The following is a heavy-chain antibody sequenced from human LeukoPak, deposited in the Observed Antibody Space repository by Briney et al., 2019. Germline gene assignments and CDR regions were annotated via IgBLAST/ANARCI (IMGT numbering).Heavy chain of an antibody. CDR2: IYYSGST. D-gene: IGHD3-9*01. J-gene: IGHJ4*02. Sequence: PSETLSLTCTVSGGSISSYYWSWIRQPPGKGLEWIGYIYYSGSTNYNPSLKSRVTISVDTSKNQFSLKLSSVTAADTAVYYCANSQKLRYFDWLSFDYWGQGTLVTVSS. CDR3: ANSQKLRYFDWLSFDY. V-gene: IGHV4-59*12. CDR1: GGSISSYY.